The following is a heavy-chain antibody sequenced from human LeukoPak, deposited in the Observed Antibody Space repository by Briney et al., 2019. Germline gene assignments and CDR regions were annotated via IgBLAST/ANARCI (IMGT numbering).Heavy chain of an antibody. CDR1: GFTFSNYG. V-gene: IGHV3-33*01. CDR2: IWHDGSNK. D-gene: IGHD1-26*01. Sequence: GGSLRLSCAASGFTFSNYGMHWVRQAPGKGLEWVALIWHDGSNKYYADSVKGRFTISRDNSKNTLYLQMNSLRAEDTAVYYCAGGSGISDFWGQGTLITVSS. CDR3: AGGSGISDF. J-gene: IGHJ4*02.